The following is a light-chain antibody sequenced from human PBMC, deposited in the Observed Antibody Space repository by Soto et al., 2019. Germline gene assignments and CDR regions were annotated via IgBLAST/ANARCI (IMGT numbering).Light chain of an antibody. J-gene: IGLJ3*02. Sequence: QSALTQPPSAYGSPGQSVTLSCTGTSSDVGAYNYVSWYQQHPGKAPKLVIYEVSKRPSGVPDRFSGSQSGNTASLTVSGLQAEDEADYYCSSYAGSDNLVFGGGTKLTVL. CDR1: SSDVGAYNY. CDR3: SSYAGSDNLV. V-gene: IGLV2-8*01. CDR2: EVS.